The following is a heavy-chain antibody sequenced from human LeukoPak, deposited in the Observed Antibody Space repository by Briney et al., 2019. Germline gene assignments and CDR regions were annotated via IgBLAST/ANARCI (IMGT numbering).Heavy chain of an antibody. CDR3: ANWNDDAFDI. V-gene: IGHV4-34*01. CDR1: GGSFSGYY. Sequence: SSETMSLTCAVYGGSFSGYYWSWIRQPPGKGLEWIGEINHSGSTNYNPSLKSRVTISVDTSKNQFSLKLSSVTAADTAVYYCANWNDDAFDIWGQGTMVTVSS. J-gene: IGHJ3*02. CDR2: INHSGST. D-gene: IGHD1-20*01.